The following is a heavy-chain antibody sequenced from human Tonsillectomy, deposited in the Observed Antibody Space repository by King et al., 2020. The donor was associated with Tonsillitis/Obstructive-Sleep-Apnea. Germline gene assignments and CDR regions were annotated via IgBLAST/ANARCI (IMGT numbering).Heavy chain of an antibody. CDR3: ARIAAVSGMDV. Sequence: EVQLVESGGGLVQPGGSLRLSCAASGFTFSSYWMTWVRQAPGKGLEWVANINLDGSERYYVDSVKGRFTISRDNAKNSLYLQMSSLRAEDTAVYYCARIAAVSGMDVWGQGTTVTVSS. J-gene: IGHJ6*02. CDR1: GFTFSSYW. CDR2: INLDGSER. V-gene: IGHV3-7*03. D-gene: IGHD6-25*01.